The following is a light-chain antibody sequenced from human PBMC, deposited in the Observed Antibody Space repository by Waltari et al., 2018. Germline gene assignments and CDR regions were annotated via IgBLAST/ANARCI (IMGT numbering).Light chain of an antibody. CDR3: SSYTGTATPRV. J-gene: IGLJ3*02. Sequence: QSALTQPASVSGSPGQSITISCTEASSGVGSYNLVSWYQQHPGKAPKVILYEGGKRPSGVSNRFSGSKSGNTASLTIFGLQADDEADYFCSSYTGTATPRVFGGGTRLTVL. V-gene: IGLV2-23*01. CDR2: EGG. CDR1: SSGVGSYNL.